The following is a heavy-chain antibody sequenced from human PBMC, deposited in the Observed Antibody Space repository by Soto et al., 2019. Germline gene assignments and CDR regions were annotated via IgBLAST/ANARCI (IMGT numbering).Heavy chain of an antibody. J-gene: IGHJ4*02. CDR1: GGTFSSYA. V-gene: IGHV1-69*13. D-gene: IGHD3-10*01. CDR2: IIPIFGTA. CDR3: ARDITMVRGAFDY. Sequence: SVKVSCKASGGTFSSYAISWVRQAPGQGLEWMGGIIPIFGTANYAQKFQGRVTITADESTSTAYMELSSLRSEDTAVYYCARDITMVRGAFDYWGQGTPVTVSS.